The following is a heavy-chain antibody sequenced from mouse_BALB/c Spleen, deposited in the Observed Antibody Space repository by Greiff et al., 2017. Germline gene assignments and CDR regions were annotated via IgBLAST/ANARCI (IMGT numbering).Heavy chain of an antibody. V-gene: IGHV1S56*01. J-gene: IGHJ1*01. CDR3: ARADYWYFDV. Sequence: VKLQESGPELVKPGASVRISCKASGYTFTSYYIHWVKQRPGQGLEWIGWIYPGNVNTKYNEKFKGKATLTADKSSSTAYMQLSSLTSEDSAVYFCARADYWYFDVWGAGTTVTVSS. CDR2: IYPGNVNT. CDR1: GYTFTSYY.